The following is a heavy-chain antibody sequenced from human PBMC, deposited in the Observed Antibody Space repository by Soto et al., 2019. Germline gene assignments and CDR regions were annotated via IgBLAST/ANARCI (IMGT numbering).Heavy chain of an antibody. J-gene: IGHJ6*02. V-gene: IGHV1-2*02. Sequence: ASVKVSCKASGYTFTGYYIHWVREAPGQGLEWMGWINPQTGGTSYAQKFQGRVTLSRDTSINTAYLELRRLRFDDAAVYFCARERYQVISDGMDVWGQGTPVTLSS. CDR3: ARERYQVISDGMDV. CDR2: INPQTGGT. CDR1: GYTFTGYY. D-gene: IGHD2-2*01.